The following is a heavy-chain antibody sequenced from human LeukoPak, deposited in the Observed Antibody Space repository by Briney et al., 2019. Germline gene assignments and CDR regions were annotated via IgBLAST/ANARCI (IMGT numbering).Heavy chain of an antibody. Sequence: SETLSLTCAVYGGSFTGHYWTWIRQPPEKGLEWIGEINHSGRTFSAVSLKSRLSISVDTSKNQFSLKLTSVTAADTAVYYCARGYGDYGLIDYWGQGTLVTVSS. V-gene: IGHV4-34*01. CDR1: GGSFTGHY. CDR3: ARGYGDYGLIDY. D-gene: IGHD4-17*01. J-gene: IGHJ4*02. CDR2: INHSGRT.